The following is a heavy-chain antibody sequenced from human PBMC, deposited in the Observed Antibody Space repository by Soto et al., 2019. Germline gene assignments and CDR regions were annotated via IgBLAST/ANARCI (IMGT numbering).Heavy chain of an antibody. V-gene: IGHV4-31*03. J-gene: IGHJ4*02. CDR2: FYYSGST. Sequence: QVQLQETGPGLVKPSQTLSLTCTVSGGSISSGGYYWSWIRKHPGKGLEWIGYFYYSGSTYYNPSLKSRVTISVDTSKNQFSLKLSSVTAADTAVYYCARTYYDYIWGSYRAMSHFDYWGQGTLVTVSS. D-gene: IGHD3-16*02. CDR3: ARTYYDYIWGSYRAMSHFDY. CDR1: GGSISSGGYY.